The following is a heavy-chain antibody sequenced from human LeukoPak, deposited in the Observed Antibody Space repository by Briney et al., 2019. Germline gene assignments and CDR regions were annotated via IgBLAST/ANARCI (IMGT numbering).Heavy chain of an antibody. D-gene: IGHD3-10*01. V-gene: IGHV3-48*03. CDR1: GFTFSSYE. J-gene: IGHJ6*04. CDR3: AREVTMVRGALYYYYGMDV. Sequence: GGSLRLSCAASGFTFSSYEMNWVRQAPGKGLEWVSYISSSGSTIYYADSVKGRFTISRDNAKNSLYLQMNSLRAEDTAVYYCAREVTMVRGALYYYYGMDVWGKGTTVTVSS. CDR2: ISSSGSTI.